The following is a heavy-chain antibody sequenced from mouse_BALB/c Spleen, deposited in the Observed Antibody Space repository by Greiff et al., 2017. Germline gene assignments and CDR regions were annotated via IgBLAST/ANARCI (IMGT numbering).Heavy chain of an antibody. CDR3: ARDKDKEGPGFAY. CDR1: GFSLTGYG. V-gene: IGHV2-6-7*01. J-gene: IGHJ3*01. Sequence: VQLQQSGPGLVAPSQSLSITCTVSGFSLTGYGVYWVRQPPGKGLEWLGMIWGDGSKDYNSALKSRLSISKDNSKSQVFLKMNSLQTDDTARYYGARDKDKEGPGFAYWGQGTLVTVSA. CDR2: IWGDGSK.